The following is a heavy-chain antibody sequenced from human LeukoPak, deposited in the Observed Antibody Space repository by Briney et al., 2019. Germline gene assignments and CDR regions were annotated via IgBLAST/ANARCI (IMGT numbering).Heavy chain of an antibody. CDR1: GYTITSYA. J-gene: IGHJ6*02. V-gene: IGHV7-4-1*02. D-gene: IGHD2-2*01. CDR3: ARVAGYCSSTDCPDWYGMDV. Sequence: ASVKVSCTASGYTITSYAMNWVRQAPGQGLEWMGWINTNTGNPTYAQGFTGRFVFSLDTSVSTAYLQISSLKAEDTAMYYCARVAGYCSSTDCPDWYGMDVWGQGTTVTVSS. CDR2: INTNTGNP.